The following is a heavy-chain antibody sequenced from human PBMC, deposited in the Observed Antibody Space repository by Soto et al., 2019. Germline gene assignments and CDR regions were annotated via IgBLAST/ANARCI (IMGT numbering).Heavy chain of an antibody. J-gene: IGHJ5*02. V-gene: IGHV1-8*01. D-gene: IGHD4-17*01. CDR3: ARGIKYGAYSRWFDP. Sequence: QVQLVQSGAEVKKPGASVKVSCKASGYTFTSYDINWVRQATGQGLEYLGWMNPNSGNTGYVQKFQGRVTMTRDTSISTAYMELSSLRSEDSAVYFCARGIKYGAYSRWFDPWGQGTLVTVSS. CDR1: GYTFTSYD. CDR2: MNPNSGNT.